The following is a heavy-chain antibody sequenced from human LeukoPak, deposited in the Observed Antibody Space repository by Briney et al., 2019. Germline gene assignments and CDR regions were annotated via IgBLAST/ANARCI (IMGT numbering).Heavy chain of an antibody. CDR3: ARDSSGWYSFDY. CDR1: GFTFSDYY. V-gene: IGHV3-11*06. Sequence: GGSLRLSCAASGFTFSDYYMSWIRQAPGKGLEWVSYISSSSSYTNYADSVKGRFTISRDNAKDSLYLQMNSLRAEDTAVYYCARDSSGWYSFDYWGQGTLVTVSS. D-gene: IGHD6-19*01. CDR2: ISSSSSYT. J-gene: IGHJ4*02.